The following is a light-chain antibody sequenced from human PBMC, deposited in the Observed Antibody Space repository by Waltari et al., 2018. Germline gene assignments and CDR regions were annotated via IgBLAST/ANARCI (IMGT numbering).Light chain of an antibody. CDR3: SSYTSSSTLVV. Sequence: QSVLTQPASVSGSPGQSITISCTGTSSDVGGYNYFSRYQQHPGKAPKLMIYDVSNRPSGVSNRFSGSKSGNTASLTISGLQAEDEADYYCSSYTSSSTLVVFGGGTKLTVL. CDR1: SSDVGGYNY. J-gene: IGLJ2*01. CDR2: DVS. V-gene: IGLV2-14*01.